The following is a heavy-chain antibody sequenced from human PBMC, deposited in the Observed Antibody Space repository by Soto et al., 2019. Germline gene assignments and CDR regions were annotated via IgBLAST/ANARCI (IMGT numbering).Heavy chain of an antibody. J-gene: IGHJ4*02. CDR1: GFTFSSYS. D-gene: IGHD6-6*01. CDR2: ISTGSSTI. Sequence: ESGGGLVQPGGSLRLSCAASGFTFSSYSMNWVRQAPGKGLEWVSYISTGSSTIYYADSVKGRFTISRDNARNSLYLQMNSLRAEDTAVYYCARGVSSFSLFCWGQGTLVTVSS. CDR3: ARGVSSFSLFC. V-gene: IGHV3-48*01.